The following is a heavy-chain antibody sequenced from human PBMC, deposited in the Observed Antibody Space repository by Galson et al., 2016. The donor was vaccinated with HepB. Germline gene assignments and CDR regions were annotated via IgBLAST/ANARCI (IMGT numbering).Heavy chain of an antibody. V-gene: IGHV3-33*01. J-gene: IGHJ4*02. CDR1: GFTFSNYA. D-gene: IGHD6-13*01. Sequence: SLRLSCAASGFTFSNYAMDWVRQAPGKGLEWVAVIYFDGSNKYYADSVKGRFTISRDNSKSTLYLQMNSPTAEDTAVYYCARDVGAAAAPSFDSWGQGTLVTVSS. CDR2: IYFDGSNK. CDR3: ARDVGAAAAPSFDS.